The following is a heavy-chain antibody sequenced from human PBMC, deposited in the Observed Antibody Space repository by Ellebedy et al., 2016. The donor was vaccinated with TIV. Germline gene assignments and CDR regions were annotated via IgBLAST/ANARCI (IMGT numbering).Heavy chain of an antibody. CDR2: IIPISDSA. CDR1: GGSFSKNA. CDR3: AASSFYGTMILH. D-gene: IGHD3-22*01. Sequence: AASVKVSCKASGGSFSKNAVTWVRQAPGQGLEWMGGIIPISDSANYAHQFQGRVTIIADRSTSKATLELSSLRSDDTAVYYCAASSFYGTMILHWGQGTLVTVSS. V-gene: IGHV1-69*13. J-gene: IGHJ4*02.